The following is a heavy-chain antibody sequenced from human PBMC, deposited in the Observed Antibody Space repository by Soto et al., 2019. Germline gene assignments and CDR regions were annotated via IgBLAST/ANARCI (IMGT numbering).Heavy chain of an antibody. Sequence: QVQLVQSGAEVKKPGSSVKVSCKASGGTFSSYAISWVRQAPGQGLEWMGGIIPIFGTANYAQKFQGRVTITADESTSTAYMELSSLRSEDTAVYYCARAGDYAPPHDYYYYGMDVWGQGTTVTVSS. V-gene: IGHV1-69*12. CDR1: GGTFSSYA. CDR2: IIPIFGTA. CDR3: ARAGDYAPPHDYYYYGMDV. J-gene: IGHJ6*02. D-gene: IGHD4-17*01.